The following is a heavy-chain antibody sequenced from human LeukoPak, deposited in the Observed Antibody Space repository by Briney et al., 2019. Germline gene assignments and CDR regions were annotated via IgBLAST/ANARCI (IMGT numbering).Heavy chain of an antibody. CDR3: ARDKAHLAAAGFIDY. D-gene: IGHD6-13*01. Sequence: GGSLRLSCAASGFTFSDHYMDWVRQAPGKGLEWVGRTRNKANSYTTEYAASVKGRFTISRDDSKNSLYLQMNSLRAEDTAVYYCARDKAHLAAAGFIDYWGQGTLVTVSS. V-gene: IGHV3-72*01. CDR1: GFTFSDHY. J-gene: IGHJ4*02. CDR2: TRNKANSYTT.